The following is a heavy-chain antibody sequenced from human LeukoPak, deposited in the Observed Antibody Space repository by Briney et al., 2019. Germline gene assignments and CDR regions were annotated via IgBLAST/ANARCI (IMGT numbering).Heavy chain of an antibody. CDR1: GGSISSSHYY. CDR3: AGWMQLWSTTLNGLKSFQH. Sequence: SQTLSLTCTVSGGSISSSHYYWGWIRQPPGKGLEWIGSLYFSRNTYYNPSLKSRVTISVDTSKNQFSLRLSSVTAADSAVYYCAGWMQLWSTTLNGLKSFQHWGQGTLVTVPS. D-gene: IGHD5-18*01. V-gene: IGHV4-39*01. CDR2: LYFSRNT. J-gene: IGHJ1*01.